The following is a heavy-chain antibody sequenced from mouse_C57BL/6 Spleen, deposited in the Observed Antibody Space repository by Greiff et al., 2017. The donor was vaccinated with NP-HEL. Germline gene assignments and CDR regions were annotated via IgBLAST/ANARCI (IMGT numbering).Heavy chain of an antibody. J-gene: IGHJ4*01. CDR2: IRSKSNNYAT. D-gene: IGHD2-4*01. V-gene: IGHV10-1*01. CDR1: GFSFNTYA. Sequence: EVQLVESGGGLVQPKGSLKLSCAASGFSFNTYAMNWVRQAPGKGLEWVARIRSKSNNYATYYADSVKDRFTISRDDSESMLYLQMNNLKTEDTAMYYCVRHGEGIYYDYDGAMDYWGQGTSVTVSS. CDR3: VRHGEGIYYDYDGAMDY.